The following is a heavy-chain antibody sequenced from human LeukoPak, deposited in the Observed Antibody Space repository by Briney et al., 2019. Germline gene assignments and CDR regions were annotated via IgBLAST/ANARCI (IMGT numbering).Heavy chain of an antibody. CDR3: ASQQWLAGFDY. CDR2: IYTGGTT. D-gene: IGHD6-19*01. CDR1: GFTVSSNY. J-gene: IGHJ4*02. V-gene: IGHV3-53*01. Sequence: GGSLRLSCAAYGFTVSSNYMSWVRQAPGKGLEWVSVIYTGGTTYYADSVKGRFTISRDSSKNTLYLQMSSLRVEDTAVYYCASQQWLAGFDYWGQGTLVTVSS.